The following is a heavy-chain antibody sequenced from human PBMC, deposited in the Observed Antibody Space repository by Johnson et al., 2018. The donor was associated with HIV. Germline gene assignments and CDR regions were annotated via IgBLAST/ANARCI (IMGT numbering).Heavy chain of an antibody. V-gene: IGHV3-64*01. CDR2: ISSNGGST. CDR1: GFTFSIYA. Sequence: VQLVESGGGVVQPGGSLRLSCAASGFTFSIYAMHWVRQAPGKGLEYVSAISSNGGSTYYANSVNGRFTISRDNSKNTLYLQMNSLRPEDTAVYYCARDRAIVVAYDAFDMWGQGTMVTVSS. CDR3: ARDRAIVVAYDAFDM. D-gene: IGHD3-22*01. J-gene: IGHJ3*02.